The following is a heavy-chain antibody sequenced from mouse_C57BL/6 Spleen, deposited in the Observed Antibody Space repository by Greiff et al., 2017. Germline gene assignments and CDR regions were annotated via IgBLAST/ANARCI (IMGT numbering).Heavy chain of an antibody. D-gene: IGHD2-4*01. CDR2: ISSGGSYT. CDR1: GFTFSSYG. V-gene: IGHV5-6*02. Sequence: EVKLMESGGDLVKPGGSLKLSCAASGFTFSSYGMSWVRQTPDKRLEWVATISSGGSYTYYPDSVKGRFTISRDNAKKTLYLQMSRLKSEDTAIDYCARRWSFYYDCHEGFAYWGQGTLVTVSA. J-gene: IGHJ3*01. CDR3: ARRWSFYYDCHEGFAY.